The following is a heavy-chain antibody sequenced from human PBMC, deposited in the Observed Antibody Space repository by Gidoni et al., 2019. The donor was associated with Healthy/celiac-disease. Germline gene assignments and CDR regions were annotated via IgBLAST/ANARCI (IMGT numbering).Heavy chain of an antibody. J-gene: IGHJ6*03. CDR2: ISWNSGSI. V-gene: IGHV3-9*01. D-gene: IGHD4-17*01. CDR1: GFTFDDYA. Sequence: EVQLVESGGGLVQPGRSLRLSCAASGFTFDDYAIHWVRQAPGKGLELVSGISWNSGSIGYADSVKGRFTISRDNAKNSLYLQMNSLRAEDTALYYCAKDKASDGDTYYYYYYMDVWGKGTTVTVSS. CDR3: AKDKASDGDTYYYYYYMDV.